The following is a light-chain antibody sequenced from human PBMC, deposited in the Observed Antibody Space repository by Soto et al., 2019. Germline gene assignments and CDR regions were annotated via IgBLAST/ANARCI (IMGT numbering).Light chain of an antibody. V-gene: IGKV1-6*01. Sequence: AIQVTQSPSSLSASVGDTITITCRASQAIRNDVGWHQQKPGEAPKALIHAAEYLENGVPSRFSGSGSGTDFALTISSLQPEDSATYYCLQDYSYPFTFGAGTKLEIK. CDR3: LQDYSYPFT. CDR2: AAE. J-gene: IGKJ4*01. CDR1: QAIRND.